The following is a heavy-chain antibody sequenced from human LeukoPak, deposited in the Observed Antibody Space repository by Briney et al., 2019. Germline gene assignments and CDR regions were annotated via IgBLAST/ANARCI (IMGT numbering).Heavy chain of an antibody. CDR3: ATNVMENFDF. D-gene: IGHD3-16*01. CDR1: GFTFNNAC. J-gene: IGHJ4*02. V-gene: IGHV3-15*01. Sequence: PGGSLRLSCAASGFTFNNACMNWVRQSPGKGLEWVGRIKSKTDGGTTDYVAPVKGRFSISRDDSKNTMYLQMNSLKTEDTAVYYCATNVMENFDFWGQGTLVTVSS. CDR2: IKSKTDGGTT.